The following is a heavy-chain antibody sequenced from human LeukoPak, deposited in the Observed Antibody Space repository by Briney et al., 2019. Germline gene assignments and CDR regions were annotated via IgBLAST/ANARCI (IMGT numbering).Heavy chain of an antibody. CDR2: ISAHNGET. D-gene: IGHD6-6*01. V-gene: IGHV1-18*01. CDR3: ARDFSAGRPFRFDY. Sequence: ASVKVSCKASGYTFQYFGINWVRQAPGHGIEWMGWISAHNGETNYTQNLQGRVTMTTYTYPSTAYMELRNLRSDDTAVYYCARDFSAGRPFRFDYWGQGTPVIVSS. CDR1: GYTFQYFG. J-gene: IGHJ4*02.